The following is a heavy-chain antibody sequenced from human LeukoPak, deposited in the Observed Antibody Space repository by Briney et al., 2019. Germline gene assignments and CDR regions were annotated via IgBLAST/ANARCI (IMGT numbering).Heavy chain of an antibody. J-gene: IGHJ4*02. V-gene: IGHV3-23*01. Sequence: GGSLRLSCAASGFNVISNYMSWVRQAPGKGLEWVSAMSSSDDGRYYAASVRGRFTISRDTSRSTLYLQMNSLRAEDAAVYYCAKAPVTSCRGAFCYPFDYWGQGTLVTVSS. CDR2: MSSSDDGR. D-gene: IGHD2-15*01. CDR3: AKAPVTSCRGAFCYPFDY. CDR1: GFNVISNY.